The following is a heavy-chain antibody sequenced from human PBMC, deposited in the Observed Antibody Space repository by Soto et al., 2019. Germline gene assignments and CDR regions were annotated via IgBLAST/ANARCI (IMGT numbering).Heavy chain of an antibody. V-gene: IGHV3-23*01. J-gene: IGHJ4*02. CDR1: GFISSSYA. D-gene: IGHD2-8*01. CDR3: AKDALMVSSTFKYFGF. Sequence: EVQLLESGGGLVQPGGSLRLSCVASGFISSSYAMNWVRQAPGKGLEWVSGISCSGGATSYADSVKGRFTISRDNSKNTRYLQMNSLRAEDTAVYYCAKDALMVSSTFKYFGFWGQGTLVTVYS. CDR2: ISCSGGAT.